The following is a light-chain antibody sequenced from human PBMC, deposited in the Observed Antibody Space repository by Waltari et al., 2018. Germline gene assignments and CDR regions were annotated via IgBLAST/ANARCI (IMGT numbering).Light chain of an antibody. J-gene: IGLJ2*01. V-gene: IGLV1-40*01. CDR1: FSNIGTSYD. Sequence: QSVLTQPPSVSRAPGQRVTISCTGSFSNIGTSYDVHWYRQVPGTAPKPLIYGNNNRPSGGPDRFSGSKSGTSASLANTGLQAEDEADYFCQSYDNSLNAVIFGGGTKLTVL. CDR3: QSYDNSLNAVI. CDR2: GNN.